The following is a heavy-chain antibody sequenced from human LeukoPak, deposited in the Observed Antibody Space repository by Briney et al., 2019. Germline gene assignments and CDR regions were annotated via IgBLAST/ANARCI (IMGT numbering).Heavy chain of an antibody. CDR2: MYYSGSF. CDR1: GGSIRGYY. Sequence: SETLSLTCTVSGGSIRGYYWSWIRQPPGKGLEWIGYMYYSGSFNYNPSLKSRVTISGDTSKNHLSLNLIYVIAADTAVYYCARAPFTGDAFDIWGQGTMVTVSP. J-gene: IGHJ3*02. D-gene: IGHD2/OR15-2a*01. V-gene: IGHV4-59*13. CDR3: ARAPFTGDAFDI.